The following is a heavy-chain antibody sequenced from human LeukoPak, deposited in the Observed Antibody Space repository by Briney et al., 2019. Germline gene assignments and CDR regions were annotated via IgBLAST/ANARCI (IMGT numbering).Heavy chain of an antibody. Sequence: GGSLRLSCAASGFTFSNYGMHWVRQAPGKGLEWVAFMRYDGSKYYTDSVKGRFTISRDNSKNTVYLQMNSLRAEDTAVYYCPKDLTSDFGGAFDPWGQGTLVTVSS. CDR2: MRYDGSK. CDR1: GFTFSNYG. J-gene: IGHJ5*02. V-gene: IGHV3-30*02. CDR3: PKDLTSDFGGAFDP. D-gene: IGHD3-10*01.